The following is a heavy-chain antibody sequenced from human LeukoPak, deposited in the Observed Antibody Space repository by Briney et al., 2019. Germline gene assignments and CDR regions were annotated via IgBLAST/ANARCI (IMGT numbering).Heavy chain of an antibody. V-gene: IGHV1-18*01. J-gene: IGHJ4*02. CDR3: ARDDRNLRLLFGSSWYRSYFDY. Sequence: ASVKVSCKASGYTFTSYGISWVRQAPGQGLEWMGWISAYNGNTNYAQKLQGRVTMTTDTSTSTAYMELRSLRSDDTAVYYCARDDRNLRLLFGSSWYRSYFDYWGQGTLVTVSS. D-gene: IGHD6-13*01. CDR2: ISAYNGNT. CDR1: GYTFTSYG.